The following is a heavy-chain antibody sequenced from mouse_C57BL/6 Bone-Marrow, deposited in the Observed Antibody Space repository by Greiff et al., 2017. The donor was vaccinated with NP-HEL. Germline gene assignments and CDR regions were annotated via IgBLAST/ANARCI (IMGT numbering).Heavy chain of an antibody. J-gene: IGHJ4*01. CDR1: GYAFSSSW. V-gene: IGHV1-82*01. Sequence: QVQLQQSGPELVKPGASVKISCKASGYAFSSSWMNWVKQRPGKGLEWIGRIYPGDGDTNYNGKFKGKATLTADKSSSTAYMQLSSLTSEDSAVYFGARSRWDAYAMDYWGQGTSVTVSS. CDR3: ARSRWDAYAMDY. D-gene: IGHD4-1*01. CDR2: IYPGDGDT.